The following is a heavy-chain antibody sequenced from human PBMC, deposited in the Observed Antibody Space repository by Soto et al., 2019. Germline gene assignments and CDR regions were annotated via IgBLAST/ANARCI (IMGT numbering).Heavy chain of an antibody. V-gene: IGHV1-18*01. CDR2: ISAYNGNT. Sequence: ASVKVSCKASGYTFTSYGISWVRQAPGQGLEWMGWISAYNGNTNYAQKLQGRVTMTTDTSTSTAYMELRSLRSDDTAVYYCARDLNTYYDFWSCSIAHYYCYYIYVSGQGTTVPVSS. D-gene: IGHD3-3*01. J-gene: IGHJ6*03. CDR1: GYTFTSYG. CDR3: ARDLNTYYDFWSCSIAHYYCYYIYV.